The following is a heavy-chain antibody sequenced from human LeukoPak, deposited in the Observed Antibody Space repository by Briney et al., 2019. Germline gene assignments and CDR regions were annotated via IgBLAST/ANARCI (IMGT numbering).Heavy chain of an antibody. V-gene: IGHV3-21*01. Sequence: GGSLRLSCAASGFTFSSYSMNWVRQAPGKGLEWVSSISSSSSYIYYPDSVKGRFTISRDNAKNSLFLQMNSLRAEDAAVYYCARDHFCSSTSCYGSDHWGQGTLVTASS. D-gene: IGHD2-2*01. CDR1: GFTFSSYS. J-gene: IGHJ4*02. CDR2: ISSSSSYI. CDR3: ARDHFCSSTSCYGSDH.